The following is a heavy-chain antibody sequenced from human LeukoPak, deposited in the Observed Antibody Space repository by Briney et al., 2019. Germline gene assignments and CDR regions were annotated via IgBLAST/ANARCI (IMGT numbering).Heavy chain of an antibody. CDR1: GFTFSSYG. V-gene: IGHV3-33*06. CDR2: IWYDGSNK. D-gene: IGHD6-6*01. Sequence: QPGGSLRLSCAASGFTFSSYGMHWVRQAPGKGLEWVAVIWYDGSNKYYADSVKGRFTISRDNSKSTLYLQMTSLRAEDTAVYYCAKGPGLGARLTYYYYMDVWGKGTTVTVSS. J-gene: IGHJ6*03. CDR3: AKGPGLGARLTYYYYMDV.